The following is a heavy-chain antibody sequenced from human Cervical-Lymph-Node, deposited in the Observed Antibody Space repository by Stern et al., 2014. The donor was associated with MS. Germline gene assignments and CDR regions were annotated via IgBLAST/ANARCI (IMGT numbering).Heavy chain of an antibody. Sequence: QVQLMQSGGGLVKPGGSLRLSCAASGFTFSDYYMSWIRQAPGQGLEWVSYISSSGSTIYYADSVKGRFTISRDNAKNSLYLQMNSLRAEDTAVYYCARGAEVVITTDYYYGMDVWGQGTTVTVSS. J-gene: IGHJ6*02. CDR2: ISSSGSTI. CDR1: GFTFSDYY. V-gene: IGHV3-11*01. D-gene: IGHD3-22*01. CDR3: ARGAEVVITTDYYYGMDV.